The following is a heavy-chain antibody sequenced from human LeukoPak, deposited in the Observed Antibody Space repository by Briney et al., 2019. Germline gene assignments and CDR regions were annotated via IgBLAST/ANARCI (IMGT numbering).Heavy chain of an antibody. CDR2: IYYGGST. CDR1: GGSISTSSYY. V-gene: IGHV4-39*07. CDR3: ARTESYMQGQDSSSWYYYYYYMDV. J-gene: IGHJ6*03. Sequence: PSETLSLTCTVSGGSISTSSYYWGWIRQPPGKGLEWIGSIYYGGSTYYNPSLKSRVTISVDTSKNQFSLKLSSVTAADTAVYYCARTESYMQGQDSSSWYYYYYYMDVWGKGTTVTVSS. D-gene: IGHD6-13*01.